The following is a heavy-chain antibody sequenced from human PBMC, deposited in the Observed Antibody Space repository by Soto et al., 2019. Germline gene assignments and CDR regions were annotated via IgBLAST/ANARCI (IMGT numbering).Heavy chain of an antibody. CDR2: ISSSSRTI. CDR3: ARNSEHFDY. CDR1: GFTLSDYY. V-gene: IGHV3-11*01. Sequence: QVHLVESGGGLVKPGGSLRLSCAASGFTLSDYYMSWIRQAPGKGLEWVSYISSSSRTIYYAYSVRGRFTISRDNAENSVYLQMNSLRAEDTALYYCARNSEHFDYWGQGIMVTVSS. D-gene: IGHD3-3*02. J-gene: IGHJ4*02.